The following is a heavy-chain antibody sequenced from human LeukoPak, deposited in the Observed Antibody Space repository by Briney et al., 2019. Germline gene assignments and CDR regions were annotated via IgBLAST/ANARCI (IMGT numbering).Heavy chain of an antibody. J-gene: IGHJ4*02. D-gene: IGHD2-21*01. Sequence: GGSLRLSCAASGFTFRNYGIHWVRQAPGKGLEWVAFIQSDGSKKYHADSVKGRFTISRDNSKKTLFLQMSSLRDEDTAVYYCARDLYDVVVIAPVNLDYWGQGTRVTVSS. CDR1: GFTFRNYG. V-gene: IGHV3-30*02. CDR2: IQSDGSKK. CDR3: ARDLYDVVVIAPVNLDY.